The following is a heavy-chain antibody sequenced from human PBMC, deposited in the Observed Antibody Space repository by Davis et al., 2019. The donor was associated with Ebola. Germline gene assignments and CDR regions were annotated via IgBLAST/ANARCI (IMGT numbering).Heavy chain of an antibody. CDR1: GFTFEDFA. CDR2: ITGDGVST. CDR3: AKDIFQGEILTGYLDS. Sequence: PGGSLRLSCAASGFTFEDFAMHWVRHVPGKGLEWVSLITGDGVSTFYIDSVKGRFTISRDNTKNSLYLQMNSLRTEDTAFYYCAKDIFQGEILTGYLDSWGQGTLVTVSS. J-gene: IGHJ4*02. V-gene: IGHV3-43*02. D-gene: IGHD3-9*01.